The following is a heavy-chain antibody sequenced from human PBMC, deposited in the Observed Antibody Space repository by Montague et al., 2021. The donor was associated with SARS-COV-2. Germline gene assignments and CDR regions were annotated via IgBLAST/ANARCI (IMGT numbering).Heavy chain of an antibody. CDR1: GFSIGSGDY. V-gene: IGHV4-38-2*02. CDR2: IYHSGTT. Sequence: SETLSLTCTVSGFSIGSGDYWGWIRQPPGKGLEWIGSIYHSGTTYYTPSLKRRLTMSIDTSTNQFSLRLTSVTAADTAVFFCVRDMAGGLRNVFDFWGQGTTVTVSS. CDR3: VRDMAGGLRNVFDF. J-gene: IGHJ3*01. D-gene: IGHD3-10*01.